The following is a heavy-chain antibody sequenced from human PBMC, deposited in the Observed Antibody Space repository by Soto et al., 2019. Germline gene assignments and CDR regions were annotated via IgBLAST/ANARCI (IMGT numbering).Heavy chain of an antibody. CDR3: ASLGTTTIGVTDY. J-gene: IGHJ4*02. V-gene: IGHV3-7*01. CDR2: IKQDGSEK. Sequence: GGSLRLSCAASGFTFSSYWMSWVRQAPGKGLEWVANIKQDGSEKYYVDSVKGRFTISRDNAKNSLYLQMNSLRAEDTAVYYCASLGTTTIGVTDYWGQGTLVTVSS. CDR1: GFTFSSYW. D-gene: IGHD1-7*01.